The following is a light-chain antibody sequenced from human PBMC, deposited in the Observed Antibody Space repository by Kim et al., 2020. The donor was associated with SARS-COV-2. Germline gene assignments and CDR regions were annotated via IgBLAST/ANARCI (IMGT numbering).Light chain of an antibody. CDR2: EDS. CDR1: EVAKEY. V-gene: IGLV3-27*01. Sequence: SVASGQTARRPCSGEEVAKEYDLWLQQKSGRAPAVVIYEDSERLAAIPARICGSSSGTTATFSISGAQVDYEADYYCYFAAANILVFCGVTQLTVL. CDR3: YFAAANILV. J-gene: IGLJ3*02.